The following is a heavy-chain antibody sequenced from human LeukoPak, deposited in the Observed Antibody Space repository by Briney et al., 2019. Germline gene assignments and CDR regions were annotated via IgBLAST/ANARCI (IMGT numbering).Heavy chain of an antibody. Sequence: RASVNVSCKASGYTFTGYDMHWVRQAPGQGLGWMGLSNPNSGGTNYAQKFQGGVTMPGDTSISTAYMELGRLSSDDPAVYYCASDGALLRYFDWLSDAYFDYWGQGTLVTVSS. CDR2: SNPNSGGT. CDR3: ASDGALLRYFDWLSDAYFDY. CDR1: GYTFTGYD. J-gene: IGHJ4*02. V-gene: IGHV1-2*02. D-gene: IGHD3-9*01.